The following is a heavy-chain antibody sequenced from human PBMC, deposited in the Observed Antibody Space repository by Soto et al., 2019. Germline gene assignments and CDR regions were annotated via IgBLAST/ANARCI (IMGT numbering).Heavy chain of an antibody. D-gene: IGHD6-19*01. CDR2: ISYDGSNK. V-gene: IGHV3-30*18. J-gene: IGHJ4*02. CDR1: GFTFSSYG. CDR3: AKEGRGGSGLYCHY. Sequence: QVQLVESGGGVVQPGRSLRLSCAASGFTFSSYGMHWVRQAPGKGLEWVAVISYDGSNKYYADSVKGRFTITRDNSKKTLYLQMSSLRAEDTAVYSCAKEGRGGSGLYCHYWGQGTLVTVSS.